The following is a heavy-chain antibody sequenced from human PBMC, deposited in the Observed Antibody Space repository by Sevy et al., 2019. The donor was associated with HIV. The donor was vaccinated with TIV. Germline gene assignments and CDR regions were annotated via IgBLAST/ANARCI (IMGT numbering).Heavy chain of an antibody. CDR2: ISPGGGST. J-gene: IGHJ4*02. V-gene: IGHV3-23*01. Sequence: GGSLRLSCAASGFTFISYAMSWVRQAPGKGLEWVSTISPGGGSTYYADSVKGRFSISRDNSRNTVDLQINSLRADDTAVYYCAKEQISGYVWGQGTLVTVSS. CDR1: GFTFISYA. CDR3: AKEQISGYV. D-gene: IGHD5-12*01.